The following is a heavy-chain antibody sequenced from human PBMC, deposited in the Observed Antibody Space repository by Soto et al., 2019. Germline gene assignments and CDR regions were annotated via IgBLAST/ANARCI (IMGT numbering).Heavy chain of an antibody. CDR1: GLTFSYAW. V-gene: IGHV3-15*07. CDR2: IKSKTNGGTT. J-gene: IGHJ3*02. Sequence: GGSLRLSCAASGLTFSYAWMTWVRQAPGKGLEWVGRIKSKTNGGTTDYAAPVKGRFTISRDDSKNTLYLELNSLKTEDTAVYYCTTDYDILTIRWNAFEIWGQGTMVTVSS. CDR3: TTDYDILTIRWNAFEI. D-gene: IGHD3-9*01.